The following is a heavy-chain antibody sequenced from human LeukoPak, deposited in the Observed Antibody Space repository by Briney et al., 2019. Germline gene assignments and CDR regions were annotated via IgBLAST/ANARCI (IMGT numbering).Heavy chain of an antibody. CDR3: ARVNEYSSGWSFDY. V-gene: IGHV3-30-3*01. J-gene: IGHJ4*02. D-gene: IGHD6-19*01. CDR2: ISYDGSNK. Sequence: GGSLRLSCAASGFTFSSYAMHWVRQAPGKGLEWVAVISYDGSNKYYADSVKGRFTISRDNSKNTLYLQMNSLGAEDTAVYYCARVNEYSSGWSFDYWGQGTLVTVSS. CDR1: GFTFSSYA.